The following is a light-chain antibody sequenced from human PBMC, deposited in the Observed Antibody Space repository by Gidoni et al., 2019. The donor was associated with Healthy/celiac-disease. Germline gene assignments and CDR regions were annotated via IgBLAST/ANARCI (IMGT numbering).Light chain of an antibody. CDR3: QQRSNWRYT. J-gene: IGKJ2*01. CDR2: DAS. V-gene: IGKV3D-11*01. Sequence: PPTLSLSPGERATLCCRASQGSSSYLAWYQQKPGQAPRLLIYDASNRATGIPARFSGSGSGTDFTLTISSLEPEDFAVYYCQQRSNWRYTFGQGTKLEIK. CDR1: QGSSSY.